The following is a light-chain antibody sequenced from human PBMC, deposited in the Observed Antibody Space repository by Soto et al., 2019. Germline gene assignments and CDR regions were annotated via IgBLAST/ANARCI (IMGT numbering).Light chain of an antibody. J-gene: IGKJ5*01. CDR3: QVYNNGPPG. V-gene: IGKV1-27*01. Sequence: IQMTQSPSYLSASVGDRVTINWRASQGIGNYSAWYQHKPGKVPKLLIYGASTLQSRVPSRFSGGGSGTEFTLTISGLQIEDLATYYCQVYNNGPPGFGQGTRLEIK. CDR1: QGIGNY. CDR2: GAS.